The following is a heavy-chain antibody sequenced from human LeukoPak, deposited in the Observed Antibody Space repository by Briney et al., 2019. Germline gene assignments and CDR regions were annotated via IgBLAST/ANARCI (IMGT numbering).Heavy chain of an antibody. V-gene: IGHV1-69*01. D-gene: IGHD3-16*01. CDR1: GGTFSSYA. CDR2: IIPIFSTA. J-gene: IGHJ4*02. Sequence: GSSVKVSCKASGGTFSSYAISWVRQAPGQGLEWMGGIIPIFSTANYAQKFQGRVTITADESTSTAYMELSSLRSEDTAVYYCASERWGRIDYWGQGTLVTVSS. CDR3: ASERWGRIDY.